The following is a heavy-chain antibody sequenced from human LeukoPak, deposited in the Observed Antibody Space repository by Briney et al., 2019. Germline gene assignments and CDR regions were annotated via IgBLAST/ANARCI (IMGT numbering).Heavy chain of an antibody. J-gene: IGHJ4*02. V-gene: IGHV3-74*01. CDR2: INSDGSKT. D-gene: IGHD3-9*01. CDR3: ARDFYDILTGINYYFGY. CDR1: GFTFSSYW. Sequence: GGSLRLSCAASGFTFSSYWMHWVRQAPGKGLVWVSRINSDGSKTNYTDSVKGRFTISRDNAKNTLYVQMNSLRAEDTAVYYCARDFYDILTGINYYFGYWGQGTLVTVSS.